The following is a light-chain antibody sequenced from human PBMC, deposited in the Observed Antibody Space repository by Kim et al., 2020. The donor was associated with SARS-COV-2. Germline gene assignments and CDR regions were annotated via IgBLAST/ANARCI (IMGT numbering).Light chain of an antibody. CDR1: QSVSSY. CDR2: DAS. Sequence: PGNRATLSSSAIQSVSSYLAWYQQKPGQAPRLLIYDASNRATGIPARFSGSGSGTDFTLTISSLEPEDFAVYYCQQRSNWPPLTFGGGTKVEIK. CDR3: QQRSNWPPLT. J-gene: IGKJ4*01. V-gene: IGKV3-11*01.